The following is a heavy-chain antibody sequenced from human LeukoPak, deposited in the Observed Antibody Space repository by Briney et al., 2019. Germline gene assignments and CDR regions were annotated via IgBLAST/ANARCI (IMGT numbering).Heavy chain of an antibody. D-gene: IGHD3-22*01. V-gene: IGHV1-3*01. CDR2: INAGSGNT. CDR3: ARDNGGNDSSGYYYLIFDY. CDR1: GYTFTSYA. Sequence: ASVKVSCKASGYTFTSYAMHWVRRAPGQRLEWMGWINAGSGNTKYSQKFQGRVTITRDTSASTAYMELSSLRSEDTAVYYCARDNGGNDSSGYYYLIFDYWGQGTLVTVSS. J-gene: IGHJ4*02.